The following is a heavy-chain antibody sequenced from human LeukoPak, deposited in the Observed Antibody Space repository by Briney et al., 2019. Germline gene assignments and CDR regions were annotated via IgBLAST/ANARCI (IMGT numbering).Heavy chain of an antibody. V-gene: IGHV4-34*01. Sequence: SETLSLTCAVYGGSFSGYYWSWIRQPPGKGLEWIGEINHSGSTNYNPSLKSRVTISVDTSKNQFSLKLSSVTAADTAVYYCARGPPRTLGSRYYYYMDVWGKGTTVTVSS. D-gene: IGHD3-10*01. CDR1: GGSFSGYY. J-gene: IGHJ6*03. CDR3: ARGPPRTLGSRYYYYMDV. CDR2: INHSGST.